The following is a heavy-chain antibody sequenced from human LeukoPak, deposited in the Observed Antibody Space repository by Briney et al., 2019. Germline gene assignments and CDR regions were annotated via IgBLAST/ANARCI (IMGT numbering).Heavy chain of an antibody. Sequence: PSEILSLTCTVSGGSISSYYWSWIRQPPGKGLEWIGYIYYSGSTNYNPSLKSRVTISVDTSKNQFSLKLSSVTAADTAVYYCARFVTEDSSSWSNFDYWGQGTLVTVSS. CDR3: ARFVTEDSSSWSNFDY. V-gene: IGHV4-59*08. CDR2: IYYSGST. CDR1: GGSISSYY. J-gene: IGHJ4*02. D-gene: IGHD6-13*01.